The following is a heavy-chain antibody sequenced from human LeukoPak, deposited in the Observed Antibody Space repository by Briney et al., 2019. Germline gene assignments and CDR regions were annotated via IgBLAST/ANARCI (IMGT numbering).Heavy chain of an antibody. D-gene: IGHD6-6*01. CDR3: ARDSSSSGVGAFDI. Sequence: GASVKVSCKASGDTFSSYAINWVRQAPGQGPEWMGRITPFLGIANYPQKFQGRVTITADESTTTVYMELSSLRSEDTAVYYCARDSSSSGVGAFDIWGQGTMVTVSS. V-gene: IGHV1-69*04. CDR2: ITPFLGIA. CDR1: GDTFSSYA. J-gene: IGHJ3*02.